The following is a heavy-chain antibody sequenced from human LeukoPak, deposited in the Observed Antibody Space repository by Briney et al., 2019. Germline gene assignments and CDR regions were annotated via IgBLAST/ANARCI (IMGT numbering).Heavy chain of an antibody. Sequence: SETLSLTCAVYGGSFSGYYWSWIRQPPGKGLEWIGEINHSGSTNYNPSLKSRVTISVDTSKNQFSLKLSSVTAADMAVYYCARDMPNPDFLAVAFDYWGQGTLVTVSS. V-gene: IGHV4-34*01. J-gene: IGHJ4*02. CDR1: GGSFSGYY. D-gene: IGHD6-19*01. CDR3: ARDMPNPDFLAVAFDY. CDR2: INHSGST.